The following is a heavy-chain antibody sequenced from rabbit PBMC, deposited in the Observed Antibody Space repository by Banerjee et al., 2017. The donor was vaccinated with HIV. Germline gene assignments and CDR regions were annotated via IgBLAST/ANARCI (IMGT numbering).Heavy chain of an antibody. CDR1: GFTLSSYW. D-gene: IGHD7-1*01. CDR2: IGAGSSGTT. Sequence: QEQLVESGGGLVQHEGSLTLTCKASGFTLSSYWMWWVRQAPGKGLEWIACIGAGSSGTTYYASWAKGRFTISKTSSTTVTLQMTSLTAADTATYFCLRRWHSTDLWGQGTLVTVS. V-gene: IGHV1S45*01. J-gene: IGHJ4*01. CDR3: LRRWHSTDL.